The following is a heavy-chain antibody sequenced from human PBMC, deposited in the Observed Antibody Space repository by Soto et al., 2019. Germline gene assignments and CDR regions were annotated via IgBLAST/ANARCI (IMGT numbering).Heavy chain of an antibody. CDR2: ISGSGSST. V-gene: IGHV3-23*01. D-gene: IGHD2-21*02. CDR1: GFTFSNYA. Sequence: GGSLRLSCAASGFTFSNYAMSWVRQAPGKGLEWVSGISGSGSSTYYADSVKGRFTISRDNSKNTLYLQMNSLRAEDTAVYYCARSGGYCGGDCYFYFDYWGQGTLVTVSS. CDR3: ARSGGYCGGDCYFYFDY. J-gene: IGHJ4*02.